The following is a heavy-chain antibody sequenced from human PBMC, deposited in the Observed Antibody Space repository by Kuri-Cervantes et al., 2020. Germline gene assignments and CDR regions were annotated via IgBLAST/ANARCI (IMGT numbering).Heavy chain of an antibody. D-gene: IGHD2-2*01. CDR3: AREGRLLSYPYNCFDP. CDR2: IWYDGSNK. J-gene: IGHJ5*02. CDR1: GFTLSSYG. V-gene: IGHV3-33*08. Sequence: GGSLRLSCAASGFTLSSYGMHWVRQAPGKGLEWVAVIWYDGSNKYYADSVKGRFTISRDNSKNTLYLQMNSLRAEDTAVHYCAREGRLLSYPYNCFDPWGQGTLVTVSS.